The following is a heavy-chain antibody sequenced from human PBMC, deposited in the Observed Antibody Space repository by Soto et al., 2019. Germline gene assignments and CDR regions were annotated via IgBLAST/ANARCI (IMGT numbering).Heavy chain of an antibody. D-gene: IGHD6-19*01. J-gene: IGHJ4*02. CDR3: ARRGTYSSGWDY. CDR2: THGGDANT. CDR1: GYIFSSYW. Sequence: PGEALKSSCEGSGYIFSSYWICSVRQMPGKGLEWMGITHGGDANTRYSPSFEGQVTISTDKSITTAYLQWSSLKASDTAMYYCARRGTYSSGWDYWGQGTLVTVSS. V-gene: IGHV5-51*01.